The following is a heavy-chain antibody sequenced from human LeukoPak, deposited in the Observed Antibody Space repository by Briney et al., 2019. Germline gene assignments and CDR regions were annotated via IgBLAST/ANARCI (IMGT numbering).Heavy chain of an antibody. CDR1: GFTFSSYA. CDR3: AKDGGIAVAGTSSDYYYMDV. Sequence: GGSLRLSCAASGFTFSSYAMSWVRQAPGKGLEWVSAISGSGGSTYYADSVKGRFTISRDNSKNTLYLQMNSLRAEDTAVYYCAKDGGIAVAGTSSDYYYMDVWGKGTTVTISS. J-gene: IGHJ6*03. D-gene: IGHD6-19*01. V-gene: IGHV3-23*01. CDR2: ISGSGGST.